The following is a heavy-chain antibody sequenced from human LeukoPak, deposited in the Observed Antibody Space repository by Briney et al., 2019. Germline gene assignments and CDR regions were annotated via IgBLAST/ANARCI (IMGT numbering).Heavy chain of an antibody. Sequence: SETLSLTCAVYGGSFSGYYWSWIRRPPGKGLEWIGEINHSGSTNYNPSLKSRVTISVDTSKNQFSLKLSSVTAADTAVYYCVPYDFWSGYRDYWGQGTLVTVSS. CDR2: INHSGST. CDR3: VPYDFWSGYRDY. V-gene: IGHV4-34*01. CDR1: GGSFSGYY. D-gene: IGHD3-3*01. J-gene: IGHJ4*02.